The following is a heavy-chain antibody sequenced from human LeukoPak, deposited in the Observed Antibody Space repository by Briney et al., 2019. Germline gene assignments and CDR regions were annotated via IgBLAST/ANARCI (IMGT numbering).Heavy chain of an antibody. D-gene: IGHD6-19*01. CDR2: IYYSGST. Sequence: SETLSLTCTVSGGSISSYYWSWIRQPPGKGLEWIGYIYYSGSTNYNPSLKSRVTISVDTSKNQISLKLSSVTAADTAVYYCARAVAGTYFDYWGQGTLVTVSS. J-gene: IGHJ4*02. CDR1: GGSISSYY. V-gene: IGHV4-59*08. CDR3: ARAVAGTYFDY.